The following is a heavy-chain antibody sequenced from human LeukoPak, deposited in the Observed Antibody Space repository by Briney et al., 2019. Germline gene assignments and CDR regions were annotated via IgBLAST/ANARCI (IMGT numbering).Heavy chain of an antibody. CDR3: ARVSMVRGVKGNFFDN. CDR1: GFTFSSYA. J-gene: IGHJ4*02. CDR2: ISYDGSNK. Sequence: GGSLILSCAASGFTFSSYAMHWGRLAPGKGLERGAVISYDGSNKDYADSVKGRFTIARDNSNNTLHQQSNSLRDEDTAWYYCARVSMVRGVKGNFFDNWGQGALGTVSS. V-gene: IGHV3-30-3*01. D-gene: IGHD3-10*01.